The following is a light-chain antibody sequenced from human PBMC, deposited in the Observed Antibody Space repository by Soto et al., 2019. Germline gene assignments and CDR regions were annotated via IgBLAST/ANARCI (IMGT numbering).Light chain of an antibody. V-gene: IGKV3-15*01. J-gene: IGKJ4*01. CDR3: QQYNKWPLT. CDR1: QGVSNN. CDR2: FAS. Sequence: EIVMTQSPATLSVSPGERATLSCRASQGVSNNLAWYQQKPGQAPRLRIYFASTRATGIPARFSGSGSGTEFTLTISSLQSEDFAVYYCQQYNKWPLTFGGGTKVETK.